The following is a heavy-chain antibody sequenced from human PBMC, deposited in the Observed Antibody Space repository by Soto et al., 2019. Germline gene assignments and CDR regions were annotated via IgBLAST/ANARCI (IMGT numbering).Heavy chain of an antibody. CDR2: VNPNSGGT. Sequence: GASVKVSCKASAYTFTGYYMHWVRQAPGQGLEWMGWVNPNSGGTNYAQKFQGRVTMTRDTSISTAYMELSRLRSDDTAVYYCARERGSTGTPRFDAFDIWGQGTMVTVSS. D-gene: IGHD1-1*01. CDR1: AYTFTGYY. V-gene: IGHV1-2*02. CDR3: ARERGSTGTPRFDAFDI. J-gene: IGHJ3*02.